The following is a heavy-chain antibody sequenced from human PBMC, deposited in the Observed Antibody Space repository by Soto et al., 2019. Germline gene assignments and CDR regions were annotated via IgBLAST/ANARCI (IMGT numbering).Heavy chain of an antibody. CDR1: GYTFRNYG. J-gene: IGHJ4*02. CDR2: LSPYNGNT. Sequence: QVQLVQSGAAVKRPGASVKVSCKASGYTFRNYGITWVRQAPGPGLEWMAWLSPYNGNTNYAQDLPGRVTMTTDTSTGTAYMELRSLPTKDTAMDSCASDLVSGYDVWRADNGGDFDYWGQGTLVTVSS. D-gene: IGHD3-3*01. CDR3: ASDLVSGYDVWRADNGGDFDY. V-gene: IGHV1-18*01.